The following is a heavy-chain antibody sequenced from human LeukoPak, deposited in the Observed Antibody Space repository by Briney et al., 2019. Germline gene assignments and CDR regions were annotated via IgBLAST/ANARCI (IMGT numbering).Heavy chain of an antibody. D-gene: IGHD3-3*01. J-gene: IGHJ3*02. Sequence: ASVKVSCKASGGTFSSYAISWVRQAPGQGLEWMGGIIPIFGTANYAQKFQGRVTMTEDTSTGTAYMELSSLRSEDTAVYYCATPGDTYYDFWSGYQARDAFDIWGQGTMVTVSS. CDR1: GGTFSSYA. CDR2: IIPIFGTA. CDR3: ATPGDTYYDFWSGYQARDAFDI. V-gene: IGHV1-69*06.